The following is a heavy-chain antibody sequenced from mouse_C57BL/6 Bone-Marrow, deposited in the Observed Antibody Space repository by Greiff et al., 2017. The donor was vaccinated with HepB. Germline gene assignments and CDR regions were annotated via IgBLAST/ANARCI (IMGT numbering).Heavy chain of an antibody. V-gene: IGHV1-7*01. CDR1: GYTFTSYW. J-gene: IGHJ2*01. CDR3: AREDSSGYFDY. CDR2: INPSSGYT. D-gene: IGHD3-2*02. Sequence: VQLQQSGAELAKPGDSVKLSCKASGYTFTSYWMHWVKQRPGQGLEWIGYINPSSGYTKYNQKFKDKATWTADKSSSTAYMQLSSLTYEDSAVYYCAREDSSGYFDYWGQGTTLTVSS.